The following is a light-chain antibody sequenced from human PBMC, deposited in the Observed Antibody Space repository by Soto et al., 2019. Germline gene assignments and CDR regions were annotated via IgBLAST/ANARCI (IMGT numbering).Light chain of an antibody. CDR3: HQSYSTPSIT. Sequence: DIQLTQSPSSLSASVGDRVTITCRADQSINNYLNWYQQQPGKAPKLLIYVASSLQSGVPSRFSGSGYGTDFTLTISNLQTEDFATSYCHQSYSTPSITFGQGTRLEMK. CDR2: VAS. CDR1: QSINNY. V-gene: IGKV1-39*01. J-gene: IGKJ5*01.